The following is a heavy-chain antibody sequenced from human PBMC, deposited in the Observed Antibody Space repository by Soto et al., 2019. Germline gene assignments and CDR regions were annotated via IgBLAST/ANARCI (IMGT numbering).Heavy chain of an antibody. CDR3: ARDLGPNYDFWSGYYWAHAFDI. Sequence: SETLSLTCTVPGGSISSGGYYWSWIRQHPGKGLEWIGYIYYSGSTYYNPSLKSRVTISVDTSKNQFSLKLSSVTAADTAVYYCARDLGPNYDFWSGYYWAHAFDIWGQGTMVTVSS. CDR1: GGSISSGGYY. J-gene: IGHJ3*02. D-gene: IGHD3-3*01. CDR2: IYYSGST. V-gene: IGHV4-31*03.